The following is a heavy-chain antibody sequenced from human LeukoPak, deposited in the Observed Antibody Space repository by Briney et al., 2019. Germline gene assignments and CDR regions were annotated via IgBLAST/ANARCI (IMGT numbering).Heavy chain of an antibody. CDR3: ARDVGYRSWFDP. D-gene: IGHD5-18*01. CDR2: ISDGGVST. J-gene: IGHJ5*02. CDR1: GFTFSSYA. Sequence: PGGSLRLSCAASGFTFSSYAMSWVRQAPGKGLEWVSTISDGGVSTFYADSVKGRFTISRDNGKNSLYLQMNSLRAEDTSVYYCARDVGYRSWFDPWGQGTLVIVSS. V-gene: IGHV3-23*01.